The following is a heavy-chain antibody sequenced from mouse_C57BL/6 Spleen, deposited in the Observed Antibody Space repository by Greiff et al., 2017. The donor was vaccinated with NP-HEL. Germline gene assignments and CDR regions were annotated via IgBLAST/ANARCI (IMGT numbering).Heavy chain of an antibody. Sequence: QVQLQQPGAELVRPGSSVKLSCKASGYTFTSYWMHWVKQRPIQGLEWIGNIDPSDSETHYNQKFKDKATLTVDKSSSTAYMQLSSLTSEDSAVYYCARGGPYSYYFDYWGQGTTLTVSS. CDR1: GYTFTSYW. CDR3: ARGGPYSYYFDY. J-gene: IGHJ2*01. CDR2: IDPSDSET. V-gene: IGHV1-52*01. D-gene: IGHD6-5*01.